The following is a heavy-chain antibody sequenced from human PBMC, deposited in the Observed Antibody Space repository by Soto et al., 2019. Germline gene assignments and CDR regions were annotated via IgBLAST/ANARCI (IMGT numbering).Heavy chain of an antibody. V-gene: IGHV3-23*01. Sequence: EVQLLESGGGLVQPGGSLRLSCAASGFTFSSYAMSWVRQAPGKGLEWVSAISGSGGSTYYADSVKGRFTISRDNSKNTLYLQMNSLRAVDTAVYYCAKDRGVSIAADYWGQGTLVTVSS. D-gene: IGHD6-6*01. CDR1: GFTFSSYA. J-gene: IGHJ4*02. CDR2: ISGSGGST. CDR3: AKDRGVSIAADY.